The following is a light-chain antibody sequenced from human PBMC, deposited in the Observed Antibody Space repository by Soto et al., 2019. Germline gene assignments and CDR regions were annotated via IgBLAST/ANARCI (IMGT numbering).Light chain of an antibody. V-gene: IGKV3D-15*01. Sequence: EIVMKKSAESLSGSPGGCGTPSCRASHSVSSNLAWYQQKPGQAPRLLIYAASTRATGIPARVSGRRSGTEVTRPLGSLQSEDFAEYYGQQYTNSPITFRQGTRLEIK. CDR1: HSVSSN. J-gene: IGKJ5*01. CDR3: QQYTNSPIT. CDR2: AAS.